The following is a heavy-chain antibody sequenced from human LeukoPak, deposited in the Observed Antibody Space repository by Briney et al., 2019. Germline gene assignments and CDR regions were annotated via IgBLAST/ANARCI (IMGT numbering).Heavy chain of an antibody. CDR2: INHSGST. Sequence: SETLSLTCAVCGGSFSGYYWSWIRQPPGKGLEWIGEINHSGSTNYNPSLKSRVTISVDTSKNQFSLKLSSVTAAATAVYYCARGRDGYNFYYFDYWGQGTLVTVSS. CDR3: ARGRDGYNFYYFDY. V-gene: IGHV4-34*01. CDR1: GGSFSGYY. J-gene: IGHJ4*02. D-gene: IGHD5-24*01.